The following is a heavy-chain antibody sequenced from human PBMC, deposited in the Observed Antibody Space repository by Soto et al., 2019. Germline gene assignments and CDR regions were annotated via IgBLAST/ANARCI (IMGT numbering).Heavy chain of an antibody. CDR2: IHPGDSDT. V-gene: IGHV5-51*01. CDR1: GYSFTSYW. D-gene: IGHD3-10*01. Sequence: GESLKISCKGSGYSFTSYWIGWVRQMPGKGLEWMGIIHPGDSDTRYSPSFQGQVTISADKSISTAYLQWSSLKASDTAMYYCARHRITMVRGGRSYGMDVWGQGTTVTVSS. CDR3: ARHRITMVRGGRSYGMDV. J-gene: IGHJ6*02.